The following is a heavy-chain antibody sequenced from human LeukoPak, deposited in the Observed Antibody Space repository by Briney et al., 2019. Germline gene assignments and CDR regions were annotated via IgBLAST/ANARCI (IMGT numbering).Heavy chain of an antibody. CDR1: GYTFTSYG. J-gene: IGHJ4*02. V-gene: IGHV1-18*01. CDR2: ISSYNGNT. CDR3: TRVPMVRGVYFFDY. D-gene: IGHD3-10*01. Sequence: ASVKVSCKPSGYTFTSYGISWVRQAPGQGLEWMGWISSYNGNTNYAQNLQGRVSMTTDTSTSTAHMELRSLRSDDAAVYYCTRVPMVRGVYFFDYWGQGTLVTVSS.